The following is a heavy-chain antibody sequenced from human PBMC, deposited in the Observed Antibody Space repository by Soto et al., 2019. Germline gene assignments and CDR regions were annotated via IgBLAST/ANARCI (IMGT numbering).Heavy chain of an antibody. D-gene: IGHD3-22*01. CDR1: GGSISSGDYY. CDR2: IYYSGST. Sequence: SETLSLTCTVSGGSISSGDYYWSWIRQPPGKGLEWIGYIYYSGSTYYNPSLKSRVTISVDTSKNQFSLKLSSVTAADTAVYYCASLYDSSGYYTYYFDYRGQGTLVTVSS. J-gene: IGHJ4*02. V-gene: IGHV4-30-4*01. CDR3: ASLYDSSGYYTYYFDY.